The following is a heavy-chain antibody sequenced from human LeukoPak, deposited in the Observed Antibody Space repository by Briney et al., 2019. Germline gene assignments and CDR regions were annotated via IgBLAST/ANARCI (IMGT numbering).Heavy chain of an antibody. V-gene: IGHV3-53*01. CDR3: ATQWELNTKLTAY. D-gene: IGHD1-26*01. J-gene: IGHJ4*02. CDR2: IYSGGST. CDR1: GFTVSSNY. Sequence: GGSLRLSCSASGFTVSSNYMSCVRQAPGKGLEWVSVIYSGGSTYYADSVKGRFTISRDNSKNTLYLQMNSLRAEDTAVYYCATQWELNTKLTAYWGQGTLVTVSS.